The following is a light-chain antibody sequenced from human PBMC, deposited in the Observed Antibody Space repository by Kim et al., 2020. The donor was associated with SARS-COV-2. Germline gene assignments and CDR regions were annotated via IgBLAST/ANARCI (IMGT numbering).Light chain of an antibody. CDR2: WAS. J-gene: IGKJ2*01. CDR3: QQYYSTPRYT. V-gene: IGKV4-1*01. Sequence: DIVMTQSPDSLAVSLGERATINCKSSQSVLYSSNNKNYLNWYQQKPGQPPKLLIYWASTRESGVPDRFSGSGSGTDFTLTISSLQAEDVAVYYCQQYYSTPRYTFGQGTKLEI. CDR1: QSVLYSSNNKNY.